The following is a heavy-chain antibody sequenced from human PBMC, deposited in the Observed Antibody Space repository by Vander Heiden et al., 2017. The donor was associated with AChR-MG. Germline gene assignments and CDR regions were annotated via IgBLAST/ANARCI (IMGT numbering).Heavy chain of an antibody. D-gene: IGHD1-1*01. CDR1: GFTFNAYA. CDR3: ARETARRAFDI. Sequence: EVQLVESGGGLVKPGGSLRLSCAASGFTFNAYAMVWVRPAPGKGLEWVSLLSSGEADMYQADSVQSRFIVARDNARNSLYLQMNSLRDDDTAVYYCARETARRAFDIWGQGTMVTVSS. V-gene: IGHV3-21*02. CDR2: LSSGEADM. J-gene: IGHJ3*02.